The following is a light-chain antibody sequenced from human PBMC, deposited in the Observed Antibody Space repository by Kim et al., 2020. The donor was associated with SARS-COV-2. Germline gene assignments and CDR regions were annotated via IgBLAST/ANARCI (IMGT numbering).Light chain of an antibody. CDR3: QQYNNWPPVT. Sequence: EIVMTQSPATLSVSPGDRATLSCRASQGVSSNLAWFQQKPGQAPTLLIYGASTRATGVPARFSGTGSGTEFTLTISSLQSEDFAVYYCQQYNNWPPVTFGQGTRLEIK. CDR2: GAS. V-gene: IGKV3-15*01. J-gene: IGKJ5*01. CDR1: QGVSSN.